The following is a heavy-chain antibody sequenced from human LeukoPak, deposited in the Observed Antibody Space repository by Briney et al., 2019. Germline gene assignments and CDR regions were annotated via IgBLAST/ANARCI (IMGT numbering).Heavy chain of an antibody. Sequence: GGSLRLSCAASGFSFSSYSMHWVRQAPGKGLEWVAFIRFDGSNYYYGDSVKGRFTISRDNSKNTLYLQMNSLRAEDTAVYYCAKPYYDYVWGSYRMGYYFDYWGQGTLVTVSS. CDR2: IRFDGSNY. CDR1: GFSFSSYS. V-gene: IGHV3-30*02. CDR3: AKPYYDYVWGSYRMGYYFDY. J-gene: IGHJ4*02. D-gene: IGHD3-16*02.